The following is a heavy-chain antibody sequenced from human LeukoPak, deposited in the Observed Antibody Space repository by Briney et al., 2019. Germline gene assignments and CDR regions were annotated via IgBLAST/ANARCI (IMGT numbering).Heavy chain of an antibody. CDR3: TRDLYYYDGNPSFDC. CDR1: GFTFGDYA. V-gene: IGHV3-49*04. CDR2: IRTKAFGGTT. D-gene: IGHD3-22*01. J-gene: IGHJ4*02. Sequence: PGGSLRLSCTTSGFTFGDYAMSWVRQAPGKGLEWVAFIRTKAFGGTTEYAASVKGRFTISRDDSKSIAYLQMNGLKTEDTAVYYCTRDLYYYDGNPSFDCWGQGTLVTVSS.